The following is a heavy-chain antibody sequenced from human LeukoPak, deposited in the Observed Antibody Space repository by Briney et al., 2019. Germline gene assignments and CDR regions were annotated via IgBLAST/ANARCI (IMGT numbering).Heavy chain of an antibody. CDR1: GFTFSNFW. Sequence: GGSLTLSCAASGFTFSNFWMNWVRQAPGKGLEYVSAISSNGGSTYYANSVKGRFTISRDNSKNTLYLQMGSLRAEDMAVYYCASHTTGYCSSTSCYTDHAFDIWGQGTMVTVSS. J-gene: IGHJ3*02. V-gene: IGHV3-64*01. D-gene: IGHD2-2*02. CDR2: ISSNGGST. CDR3: ASHTTGYCSSTSCYTDHAFDI.